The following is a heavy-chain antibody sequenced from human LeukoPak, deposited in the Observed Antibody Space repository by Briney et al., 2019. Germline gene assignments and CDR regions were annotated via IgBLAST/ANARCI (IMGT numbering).Heavy chain of an antibody. CDR1: GFTFSTHA. J-gene: IGHJ4*02. V-gene: IGHV3-30-3*01. Sequence: GGSLRLSCSASGFTFSTHAMHWVRQAPGKGLEWVAIILYDGSNKHYADSVKGRFSISRDNSKNTLYLQMNSLRAEDTAVYYCARVPYGSGTYTDYWGQGTLVTVSS. CDR3: ARVPYGSGTYTDY. CDR2: ILYDGSNK. D-gene: IGHD3-10*01.